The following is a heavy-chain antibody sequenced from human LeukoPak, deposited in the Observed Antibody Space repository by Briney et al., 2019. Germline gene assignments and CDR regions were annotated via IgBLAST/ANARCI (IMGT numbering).Heavy chain of an antibody. J-gene: IGHJ3*02. Sequence: ASVKVSCKASGYTFTSYYMHWVRRAPGRGLEWMRIINPSGGSTSYAQKFQGRVTMTRDTSTSTVYMELSSLRSEDTAVFYCAREEAVGAKFRHAFDIWGQGTMVTVSS. CDR3: AREEAVGAKFRHAFDI. D-gene: IGHD1-26*01. V-gene: IGHV1-46*01. CDR1: GYTFTSYY. CDR2: INPSGGST.